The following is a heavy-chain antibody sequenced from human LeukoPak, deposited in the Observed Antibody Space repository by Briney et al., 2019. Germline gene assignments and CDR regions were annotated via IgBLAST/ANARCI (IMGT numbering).Heavy chain of an antibody. Sequence: PGGSLRLSCEAPGFTFNTYWMSWVRQAPGKGLEWVSSISSSSSYIYYADSVKGRFTFSRDNAKNSLYLQMNSLRAEDTAVYYCAGSHSGYEADAFDIWGQGTMVTVSS. CDR2: ISSSSSYI. CDR3: AGSHSGYEADAFDI. D-gene: IGHD5-12*01. V-gene: IGHV3-21*01. CDR1: GFTFNTYW. J-gene: IGHJ3*02.